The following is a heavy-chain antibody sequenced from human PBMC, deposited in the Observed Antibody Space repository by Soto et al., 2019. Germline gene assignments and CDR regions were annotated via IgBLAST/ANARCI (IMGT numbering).Heavy chain of an antibody. V-gene: IGHV3-15*01. D-gene: IGHD1-1*01. CDR1: GFTFSNAW. Sequence: EVQLVESGGGLVKPGGSLRLSCAASGFTFSNAWMSWVRQAPGKGLEWVGRIKTKTDGGTTDYAAPVKGRFTISRHDSKTTLYLQMNSLKTEDTAVYSCNTGAGYNCNGGVAFDVWRQGTMVTVSS. CDR2: IKTKTDGGTT. CDR3: NTGAGYNCNGGVAFDV. J-gene: IGHJ3*01.